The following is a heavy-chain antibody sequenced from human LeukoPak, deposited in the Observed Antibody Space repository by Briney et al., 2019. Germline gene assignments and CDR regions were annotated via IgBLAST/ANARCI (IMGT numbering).Heavy chain of an antibody. CDR2: IYTSGST. CDR3: ARGAYCSGGSCYYYGMDV. D-gene: IGHD2-15*01. CDR1: GGSISSYY. Sequence: SETLSLTCTVSGGSISSYYWSWIRQPAGKGLEWIGRIYTSGSTNYNPSLKSRVTMSVDTSKNQFSLKLSSVTAADTAVYYCARGAYCSGGSCYYYGMDVWGQGTTVTVSS. J-gene: IGHJ6*02. V-gene: IGHV4-4*07.